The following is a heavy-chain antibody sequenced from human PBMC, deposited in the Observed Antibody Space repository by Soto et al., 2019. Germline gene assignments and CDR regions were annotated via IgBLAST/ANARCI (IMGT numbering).Heavy chain of an antibody. D-gene: IGHD2-15*01. CDR2: ISGSGGST. CDR3: AKFLYCSGGSCFQIPYYYYYYMDV. Sequence: PGGSLRLSCAASGFTFSSYAMSWVRQAPGKGLEWVSAISGSGGSTYYADSVKGRFTISRDNSKNTLYLQMNSLRAEDTAVYYCAKFLYCSGGSCFQIPYYYYYYMDVWGKGTTVTVSS. CDR1: GFTFSSYA. J-gene: IGHJ6*03. V-gene: IGHV3-23*01.